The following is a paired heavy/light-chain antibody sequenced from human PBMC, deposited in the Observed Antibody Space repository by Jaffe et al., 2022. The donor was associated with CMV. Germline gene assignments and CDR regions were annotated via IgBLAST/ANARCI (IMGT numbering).Light chain of an antibody. V-gene: IGKV1-39*01. CDR1: HGIANF. CDR3: QQTSSGRA. Sequence: DIQMTQSPSSLSASVGDRVTITCRASHGIANFLNWYQQTPGKAPKLLIYAASILQSGVPSRFSGSGSGTDFTLTITNLQPEDFSTYYCQQTSSGRAFGQGTKVEIK. CDR2: AAS. J-gene: IGKJ1*01.
Heavy chain of an antibody. J-gene: IGHJ4*02. D-gene: IGHD3-22*01. CDR2: IYDSGTT. CDR3: ARGRDSSVYTYYFDL. Sequence: QLQLQESGPGLMKPSETLSLTCAVSGGSIRSRSYYWGWVRQSPGGGLEVIGRIYDSGTTFFSPSLESRVAISVDTSNNQIFLRLSSVTAADTAVYYCARGRDSSVYTYYFDLWGQGTLVTVSS. V-gene: IGHV4-39*01. CDR1: GGSIRSRSYY.